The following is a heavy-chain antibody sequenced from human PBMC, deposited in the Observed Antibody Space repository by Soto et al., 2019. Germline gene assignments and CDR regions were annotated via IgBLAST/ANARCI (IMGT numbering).Heavy chain of an antibody. D-gene: IGHD4-17*01. CDR2: IYYSGST. J-gene: IGHJ4*02. V-gene: IGHV4-39*01. CDR3: ARSMTTVVALDY. Sequence: PLETKSLTCAVSGGSISSSSYYWGCIRQPPGKGLEWIGSIYYSGSTYYNPSLKSRVTISVDTSKNQFSLKLSSVTAADTAVYYCARSMTTVVALDYWGQGTLVTVSP. CDR1: GGSISSSSYY.